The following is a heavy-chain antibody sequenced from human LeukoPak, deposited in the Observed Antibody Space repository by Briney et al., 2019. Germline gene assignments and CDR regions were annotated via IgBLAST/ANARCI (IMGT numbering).Heavy chain of an antibody. D-gene: IGHD6-19*01. Sequence: PGGSLRLSCAASGFTFDDYAMHWVRQAPGKGLEWVSGISWNSGNTGYADYVKGRFTISRDNAKNSVYLQMNSLRTEDTALYYCARDATGYSSGWYEVWGQGTLVTVSS. V-gene: IGHV3-9*01. CDR3: ARDATGYSSGWYEV. J-gene: IGHJ4*02. CDR2: ISWNSGNT. CDR1: GFTFDDYA.